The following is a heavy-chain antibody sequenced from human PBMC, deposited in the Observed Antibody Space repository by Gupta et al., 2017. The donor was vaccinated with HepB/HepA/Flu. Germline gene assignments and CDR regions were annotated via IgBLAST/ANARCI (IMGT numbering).Heavy chain of an antibody. V-gene: IGHV1-2*06. CDR1: GYSFIDHY. CDR3: ARDGHGNRPFSFDY. D-gene: IGHD1-14*01. J-gene: IGHJ4*02. Sequence: QVKLVQSGAEVMRPGASVKVSCKASGYSFIDHYIDWVRQAPGQGLEWMGRIHPKTGFANFAQNFHDRVTLTRDTSVRTVYIELSSLTSDDRAVYYCARDGHGNRPFSFDYWGQGTLVAVSS. CDR2: IHPKTGFA.